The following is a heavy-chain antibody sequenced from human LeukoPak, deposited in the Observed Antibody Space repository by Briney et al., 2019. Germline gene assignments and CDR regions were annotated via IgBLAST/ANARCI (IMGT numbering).Heavy chain of an antibody. V-gene: IGHV3-23*01. D-gene: IGHD2-2*01. CDR1: GFTFTTYA. J-gene: IGHJ4*02. Sequence: GGSLRLSCAASGFTFTTYAMSWVRQAPGKGLEWVSTISGSGAGTHYADSVKGRFTISRDNSKNTLYLQRNSLRGEDTAVYYCAKGGSPSCYSSSGYWGQGTLVTVSS. CDR2: ISGSGAGT. CDR3: AKGGSPSCYSSSGY.